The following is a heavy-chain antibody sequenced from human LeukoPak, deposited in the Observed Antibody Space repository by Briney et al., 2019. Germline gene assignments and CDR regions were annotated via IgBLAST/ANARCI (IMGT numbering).Heavy chain of an antibody. CDR1: GFNLDDYA. Sequence: PGGSLRLSCAASGFNLDDYAMHGGRQAPAKGVEWVSGISWGSGSIGYVDSVKGRFAISRDNAKNTLYLQMNSLRAEDMALYYCAKDMGPTVAGTFMNAFDIWGQGTMVTVSS. V-gene: IGHV3-9*03. J-gene: IGHJ3*02. CDR2: ISWGSGSI. D-gene: IGHD6-19*01. CDR3: AKDMGPTVAGTFMNAFDI.